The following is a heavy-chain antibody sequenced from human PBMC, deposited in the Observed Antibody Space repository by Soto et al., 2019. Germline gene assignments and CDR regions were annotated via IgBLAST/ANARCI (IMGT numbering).Heavy chain of an antibody. CDR2: ISSSGSTI. CDR1: GFTFSSYS. V-gene: IGHV3-48*02. J-gene: IGHJ6*02. CDR3: ARDPLHYVETGMVTYYYGMDV. Sequence: EVQLVESGGGLVQPGGSLRLSCAASGFTFSSYSMNWVRQAPGKGLEWVSYISSSGSTIYYADSVKGRFTISRDNSKNALDLQMNGLRDEDTAVYYCARDPLHYVETGMVTYYYGMDVWGQGTTVTVSS. D-gene: IGHD5-18*01.